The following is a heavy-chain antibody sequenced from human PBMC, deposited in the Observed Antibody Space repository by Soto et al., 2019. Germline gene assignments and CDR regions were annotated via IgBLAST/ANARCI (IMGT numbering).Heavy chain of an antibody. V-gene: IGHV3-21*01. CDR3: ARVLRLYGESEWFDP. D-gene: IGHD4-17*01. CDR1: GFTFSSYS. CDR2: ISSSISYI. J-gene: IGHJ5*02. Sequence: GGSLRLSCAASGFTFSSYSMNWVRQAPVNGLEFVSSISSSISYIYYADSVKGRFTISRYNAENSLYLQMNSLRAEDTAVYYCARVLRLYGESEWFDPWGQGTLVTVSS.